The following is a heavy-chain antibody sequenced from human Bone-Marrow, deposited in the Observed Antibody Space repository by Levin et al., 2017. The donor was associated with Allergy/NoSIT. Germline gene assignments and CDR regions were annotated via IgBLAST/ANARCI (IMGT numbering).Heavy chain of an antibody. CDR2: IRSKDDGGTI. CDR1: AIPFTNAW. V-gene: IGHV3-15*01. Sequence: LSLTCAASAIPFTNAWMSWVRQVPGKGLEWVGRIRSKDDGGTIEYSAPVKGRFTISRDDSKSTVYLQMNSLKTEDTAVYYCTQALGTSGSKWLIDYWGQGTLVIVSS. J-gene: IGHJ4*02. D-gene: IGHD3-10*01. CDR3: TQALGTSGSKWLIDY.